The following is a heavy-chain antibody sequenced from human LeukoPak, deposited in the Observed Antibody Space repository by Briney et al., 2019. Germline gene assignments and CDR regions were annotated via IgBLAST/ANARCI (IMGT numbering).Heavy chain of an antibody. J-gene: IGHJ4*02. V-gene: IGHV4-34*01. D-gene: IGHD3-22*01. CDR1: GVSFSGYY. Sequence: PSETLSLTCAVYGVSFSGYYWSWIRQPSGKGREWIGEINHSGSTNYNPSLKSRVTISVDTSKNQFSLKLSSVTAADTAVYYCEVYYYDSSGYYFFDYWGQGTLVTVSS. CDR3: EVYYYDSSGYYFFDY. CDR2: INHSGST.